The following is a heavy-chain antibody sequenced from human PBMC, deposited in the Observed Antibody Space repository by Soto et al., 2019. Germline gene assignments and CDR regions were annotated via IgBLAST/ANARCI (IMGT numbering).Heavy chain of an antibody. V-gene: IGHV3-30*18. CDR2: ISYDGSDK. D-gene: IGHD2-2*01. CDR1: GFTFSGYS. Sequence: PGGSLRLSCAASGFTFSGYSMHWVSQAPGKGLEWVALISYDGSDKYHADSVRGRFTISRDNSKNTLYLQMNSLRAEDSAVYYCAKEGYCSSTSCYPKTFDSWGQGTLVTVSS. J-gene: IGHJ4*02. CDR3: AKEGYCSSTSCYPKTFDS.